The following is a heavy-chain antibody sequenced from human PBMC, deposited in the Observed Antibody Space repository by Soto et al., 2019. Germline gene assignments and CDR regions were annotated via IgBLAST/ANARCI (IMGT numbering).Heavy chain of an antibody. D-gene: IGHD5-12*01. V-gene: IGHV3-23*01. J-gene: IGHJ4*02. CDR3: AKDSGSSGLFDY. Sequence: EVQLLESGGGLVQPGGSLRLSCAVSGFTFSNYAMSWVRQAPGKGLEWVSGISGSGGSTFYADSVKGRFTISRDNSKKTLHLQMNSLRAEDTAVYYGAKDSGSSGLFDYWGQGTLVAVSS. CDR2: ISGSGGST. CDR1: GFTFSNYA.